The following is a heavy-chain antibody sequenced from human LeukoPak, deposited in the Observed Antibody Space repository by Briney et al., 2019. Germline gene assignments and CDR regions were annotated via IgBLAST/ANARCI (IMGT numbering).Heavy chain of an antibody. Sequence: SGGSLRLSCAASGFTFSSYAMSWVRQAPGKGLEWVSAISGSGGSTYYADSVKGRFTISRDNSENTLYLQMNSLRAEDMAVYYCAKYDSRGYYFDYWGQGTLVTVSS. V-gene: IGHV3-23*01. J-gene: IGHJ4*02. CDR2: ISGSGGST. CDR1: GFTFSSYA. D-gene: IGHD3-22*01. CDR3: AKYDSRGYYFDY.